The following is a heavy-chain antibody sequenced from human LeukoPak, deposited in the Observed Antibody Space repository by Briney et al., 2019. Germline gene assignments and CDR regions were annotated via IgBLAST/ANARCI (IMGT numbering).Heavy chain of an antibody. CDR3: AKDIKSYSPQGMDV. Sequence: QAGGSLRLSCAASGFTFDDYAMPWVRQAPGKGLEWVSGISWNSGSIGYADSVKGRFTISRDNAKNSLYLQMNSLRAEDTALYYCAKDIKSYSPQGMDVWGQGTTVTVSS. J-gene: IGHJ6*02. CDR1: GFTFDDYA. CDR2: ISWNSGSI. D-gene: IGHD1-26*01. V-gene: IGHV3-9*01.